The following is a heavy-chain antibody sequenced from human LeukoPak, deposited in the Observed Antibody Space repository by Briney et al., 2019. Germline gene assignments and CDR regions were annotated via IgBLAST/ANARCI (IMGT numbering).Heavy chain of an antibody. D-gene: IGHD2-15*01. CDR1: GFTFSRHG. Sequence: GGSLRLSCAASGFTFSRHGMHWVRPAPGQGLEWVAFIRYDGSDKYYADSVEGRFTISRDNSENTLYLQMNSLRPEDTAVYYCAKGFYYCSDGCPQYYYYMDVWGKGTTVIVSS. J-gene: IGHJ6*03. CDR2: IRYDGSDK. CDR3: AKGFYYCSDGCPQYYYYMDV. V-gene: IGHV3-30*02.